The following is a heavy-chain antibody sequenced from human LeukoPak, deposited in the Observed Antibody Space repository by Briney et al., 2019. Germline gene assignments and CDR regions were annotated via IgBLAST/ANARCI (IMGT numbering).Heavy chain of an antibody. Sequence: PSETLSLTCTVSGASISSGGFYWNWIRQHPGKGPEWIGYIYYSGSTYYNPSLKTRVIISVDTSKNQFSLKLSSVTAADTAVCYCARDRYNSGSGGYYFDYWGQGTLVTVSS. CDR1: GASISSGGFY. CDR2: IYYSGST. D-gene: IGHD5-18*01. V-gene: IGHV4-31*03. J-gene: IGHJ4*02. CDR3: ARDRYNSGSGGYYFDY.